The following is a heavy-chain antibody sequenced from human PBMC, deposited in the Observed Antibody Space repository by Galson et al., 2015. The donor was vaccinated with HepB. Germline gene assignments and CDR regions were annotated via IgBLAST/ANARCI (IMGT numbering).Heavy chain of an antibody. CDR3: ARPYYDILTGYLNWFDP. CDR1: GYTFTSYD. J-gene: IGHJ5*02. V-gene: IGHV1-8*01. CDR2: MNPNSGNT. D-gene: IGHD3-9*01. Sequence: SVKVSCKASGYTFTSYDINWVRQATGQGLEWMGWMNPNSGNTGYAQKFQGRVTMTRNTSISTAYMELSSLRSEDTAVYYCARPYYDILTGYLNWFDPWGQGTLVTVSS.